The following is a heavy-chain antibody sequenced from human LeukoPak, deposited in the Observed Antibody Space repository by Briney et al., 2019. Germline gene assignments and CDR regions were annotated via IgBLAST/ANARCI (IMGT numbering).Heavy chain of an antibody. CDR3: ARDFSRGSYKGRDYYMDV. Sequence: PGRSLRLSCAASGFRFGTYSMHWARQAPGKGLHWVAVISYDGSYKYYADSVKGRFTISRDNSKNTLYLQMNSLRAEDTALYYCARDFSRGSYKGRDYYMDVWGKGTTVTVSS. J-gene: IGHJ6*03. CDR1: GFRFGTYS. D-gene: IGHD1-26*01. V-gene: IGHV3-30*04. CDR2: ISYDGSYK.